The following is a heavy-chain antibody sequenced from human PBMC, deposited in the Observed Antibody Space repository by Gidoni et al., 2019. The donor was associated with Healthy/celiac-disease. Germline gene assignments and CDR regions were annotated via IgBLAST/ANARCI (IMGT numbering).Heavy chain of an antibody. CDR1: GGSISSGSYY. CDR2: IYTSGVT. D-gene: IGHD6-6*01. Sequence: QVQLQEAGPGLVKPSQTLSLTCTVSGGSISSGSYYRSWIRQPAGKGLEWIGRIYTSGVTNYNPSLKSRVTISVDTSKNQFSLKLSSVTAADTAVYYCARDGLYSSSSRRLLNWFDPWGQGTLVTVSS. J-gene: IGHJ5*02. V-gene: IGHV4-61*02. CDR3: ARDGLYSSSSRRLLNWFDP.